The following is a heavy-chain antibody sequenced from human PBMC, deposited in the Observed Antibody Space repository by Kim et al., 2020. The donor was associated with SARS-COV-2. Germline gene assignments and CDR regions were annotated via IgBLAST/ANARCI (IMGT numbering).Heavy chain of an antibody. J-gene: IGHJ6*01. CDR2: ISYDGSNK. D-gene: IGHD6-13*01. CDR3: AKALNLWYSSYYYYGMDV. V-gene: IGHV3-30*18. CDR1: GFTFSSYG. Sequence: GGSLRLSCAASGFTFSSYGMHWVRQAPGKGLEWVAVISYDGSNKYYADSVKGRFTISRDNSKNTLYLQMNSLRAEDTAAYYCAKALNLWYSSYYYYGMDVGGEGTRVTVSS.